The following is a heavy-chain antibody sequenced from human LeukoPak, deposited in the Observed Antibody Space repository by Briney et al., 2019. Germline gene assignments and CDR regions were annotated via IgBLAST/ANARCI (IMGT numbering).Heavy chain of an antibody. D-gene: IGHD5-12*01. CDR3: ARHEVATAFDY. V-gene: IGHV5-51*01. CDR1: GYSFTSYW. J-gene: IGHJ4*02. CDR2: IYPGDSDT. Sequence: GESLKISCKGSGYSFTSYWIGWVRQMPGKGLEWMGIIYPGDSDTRHSPTVQGQVTISADKSISTAYLQWSSLKASDTAMYYCARHEVATAFDYWGQGTLVTVSS.